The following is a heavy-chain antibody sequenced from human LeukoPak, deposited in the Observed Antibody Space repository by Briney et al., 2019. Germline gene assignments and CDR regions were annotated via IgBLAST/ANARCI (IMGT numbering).Heavy chain of an antibody. V-gene: IGHV4-59*01. Sequence: TSETLSLTCTVSCGSISPYYWSWLRQTPGRGLEWIGYILYSVTTTNYNPSLKSRVTISVDTSKNQFSLKLSSVTAADTAVYYCARVGDWNDLVYWGQGTLVTVSS. D-gene: IGHD1-1*01. J-gene: IGHJ4*02. CDR3: ARVGDWNDLVY. CDR2: ILYSVTT. CDR1: CGSISPYY.